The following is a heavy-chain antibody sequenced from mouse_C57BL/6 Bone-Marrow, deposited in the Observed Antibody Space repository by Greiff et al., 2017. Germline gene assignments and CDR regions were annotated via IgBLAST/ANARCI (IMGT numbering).Heavy chain of an antibody. CDR2: INPSTGGT. Sequence: EVQLQQSGPALVKPGASVKISCKASGYSFTGYYMNWVKQSPEKSLVWIGEINPSTGGTPYNQKFKAKATLTVDNSSSTAYMQLKSLTSEDSAVYYCARDRWLTFAYWGQGTLVTVSA. CDR1: GYSFTGYY. J-gene: IGHJ3*01. V-gene: IGHV1-42*01. CDR3: ARDRWLTFAY. D-gene: IGHD2-3*01.